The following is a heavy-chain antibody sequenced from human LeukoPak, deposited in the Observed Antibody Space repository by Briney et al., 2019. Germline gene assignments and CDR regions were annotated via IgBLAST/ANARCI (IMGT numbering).Heavy chain of an antibody. CDR3: AKVGSLLNYFDY. Sequence: GGSLRLSCAASGFTFSNFPMSWVRQAPGKGLEWVSAISGTTGTTYYADSVKGRCTISRDNSKNTLYLQMNSLRADDTAVYYCAKVGSLLNYFDYWGQGTLVTVSS. V-gene: IGHV3-23*01. J-gene: IGHJ4*02. D-gene: IGHD1-26*01. CDR2: ISGTTGTT. CDR1: GFTFSNFP.